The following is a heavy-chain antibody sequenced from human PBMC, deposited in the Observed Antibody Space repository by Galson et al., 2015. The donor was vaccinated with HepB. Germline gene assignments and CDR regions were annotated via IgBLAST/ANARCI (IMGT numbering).Heavy chain of an antibody. D-gene: IGHD4-23*01. Sequence: SVKVSCKASGYTFTSYYMHWVRQAPGQGLEWMGIINPSGGSTSYAQKFQGRVTMTRDTSTSTVYMELSSLRSEDTAVYYCARDGGEDYGGKSSFDYWGQGTLVTVSS. CDR3: ARDGGEDYGGKSSFDY. CDR2: INPSGGST. CDR1: GYTFTSYY. J-gene: IGHJ4*02. V-gene: IGHV1-46*01.